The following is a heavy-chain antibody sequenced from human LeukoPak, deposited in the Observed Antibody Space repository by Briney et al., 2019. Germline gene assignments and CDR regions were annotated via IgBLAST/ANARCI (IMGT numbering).Heavy chain of an antibody. D-gene: IGHD6-13*01. Sequence: GGSLRLSCAASGFTFSSYGMHWVRQAPGKGLEWVAFIRYDGTNKYYADSVKGRFTISRGNSKNTLFLQMNSPRDEDTALYYCAKDQGSSWYAYFDYWGQGTLVTVSS. J-gene: IGHJ4*02. CDR1: GFTFSSYG. CDR2: IRYDGTNK. V-gene: IGHV3-30*02. CDR3: AKDQGSSWYAYFDY.